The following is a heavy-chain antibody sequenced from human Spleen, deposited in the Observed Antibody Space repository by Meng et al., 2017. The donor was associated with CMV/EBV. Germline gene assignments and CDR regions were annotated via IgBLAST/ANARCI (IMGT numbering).Heavy chain of an antibody. D-gene: IGHD4-11*01. Sequence: GGSLRLSCAASGFTFSSYDMHWVRQATGKGLEWVSAIGTAGDTYYPGSVKGRFTISRENAKNSLYLQMNSLRAGDTAVYYCAKAEYRNYKGYFDYWGQGTLVTVSS. CDR3: AKAEYRNYKGYFDY. CDR2: IGTAGDT. J-gene: IGHJ4*02. CDR1: GFTFSSYD. V-gene: IGHV3-13*01.